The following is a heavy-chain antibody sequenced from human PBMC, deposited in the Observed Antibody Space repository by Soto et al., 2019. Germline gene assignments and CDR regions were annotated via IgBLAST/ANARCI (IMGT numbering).Heavy chain of an antibody. CDR3: ARGGIVVVPAAVHDAFDI. D-gene: IGHD2-2*01. Sequence: QVQLQESGPGLVKPSQTLSLTCTVSGGSISGGGYYWSWIRQHPGKGLEWIGYIYYSGSTYYNPSLKSLVTISVDTSKNQFSLKLSSVTAADTAVYYCARGGIVVVPAAVHDAFDIWGQGTMVTVSS. V-gene: IGHV4-31*01. CDR1: GGSISGGGYY. CDR2: IYYSGST. J-gene: IGHJ3*02.